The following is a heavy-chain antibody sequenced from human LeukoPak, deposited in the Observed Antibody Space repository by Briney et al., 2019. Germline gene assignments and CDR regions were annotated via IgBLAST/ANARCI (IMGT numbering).Heavy chain of an antibody. J-gene: IGHJ4*02. CDR2: ISDTGRTT. V-gene: IGHV3-23*01. Sequence: GGSLRLSCAASGFSFNTYAMNWVRQAPGKGLEWVSGISDTGRTTYYTDSVKGRFTISRDNSKNTLHLQMNSLRAEDTALYFCAKDHDNTDYYYYFDSWGQGTLVTVFS. CDR3: AKDHDNTDYYYYFDS. D-gene: IGHD2-21*02. CDR1: GFSFNTYA.